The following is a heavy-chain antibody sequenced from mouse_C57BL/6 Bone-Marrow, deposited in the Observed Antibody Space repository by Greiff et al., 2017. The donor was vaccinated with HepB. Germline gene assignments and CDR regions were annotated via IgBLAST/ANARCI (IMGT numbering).Heavy chain of an antibody. J-gene: IGHJ2*01. D-gene: IGHD1-1*01. CDR3: ARPYYYYGSSFFDY. CDR2: IYPRDGST. V-gene: IGHV1-85*01. CDR1: GYTFTSYD. Sequence: QVQLQQSGPELVKPGASVKLSCKASGYTFTSYDINWVKQRPGQGLEWIGWIYPRDGSTKYNEKFKGKATLTVDTSPSTAYMELHSLTSEDSAVYFCARPYYYYGSSFFDYWGQGTTLTVSS.